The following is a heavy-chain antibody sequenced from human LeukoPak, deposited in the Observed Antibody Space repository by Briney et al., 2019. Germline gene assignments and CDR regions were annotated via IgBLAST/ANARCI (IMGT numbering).Heavy chain of an antibody. Sequence: GGSLRLSCAASGFTFSSYGMYWVRQAPGKGLEWVAFIGNDGSNKHYADSVKGRFTISRDDSKNTLYLQMNSLRVEDTAVYSCAKDRAPSFAIVIVPVLGYWGQGTLVTVSS. CDR2: IGNDGSNK. CDR1: GFTFSSYG. J-gene: IGHJ4*02. D-gene: IGHD2-2*01. CDR3: AKDRAPSFAIVIVPVLGY. V-gene: IGHV3-30*02.